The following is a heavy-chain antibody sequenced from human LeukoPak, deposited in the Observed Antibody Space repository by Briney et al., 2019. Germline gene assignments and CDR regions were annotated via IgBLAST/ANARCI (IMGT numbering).Heavy chain of an antibody. CDR2: IYYSGST. J-gene: IGHJ4*02. CDR3: ARRGITMVRGAQPFDY. D-gene: IGHD3-10*01. V-gene: IGHV4-39*01. CDR1: GGSISSSSYY. Sequence: SETLSLTCTVSGGSISSSSYYWGWIRQPPGKGLEWIGSIYYSGSTYYNPSLKSRVTISVDTSKNQFSLKLSSVTAADTAVYYCARRGITMVRGAQPFDYWGQGTLVTVSS.